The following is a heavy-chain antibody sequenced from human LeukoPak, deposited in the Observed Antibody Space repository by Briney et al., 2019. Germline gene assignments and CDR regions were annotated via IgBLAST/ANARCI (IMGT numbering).Heavy chain of an antibody. J-gene: IGHJ4*02. D-gene: IGHD6-13*01. V-gene: IGHV3-30*18. CDR2: ISYDGSNK. CDR1: GFTFSSYG. CDR3: AKDLRYSSSWDDWGYYFDY. Sequence: PGGSLRLSCAASGFTFSSYGMHWVRQAPGKGLEWVAVISYDGSNKYYVDSVKGRFTISRDNSKNTLYLQMNSLRAEDTAVYYCAKDLRYSSSWDDWGYYFDYWGQGTLVTVSS.